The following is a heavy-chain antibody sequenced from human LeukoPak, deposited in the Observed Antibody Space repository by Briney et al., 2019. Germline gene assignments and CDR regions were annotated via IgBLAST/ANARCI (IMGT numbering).Heavy chain of an antibody. CDR3: AREDYYYGMDV. CDR1: GFTFSSYD. CDR2: IGTAGDT. J-gene: IGHJ6*02. Sequence: GGSLRLSCEAYGFTFSSYDMHWVRQATGKGLEWVSAIGTAGDTYYPGSVKGRFTISRENAKNSLYLQMNSLRAEDTAVYYCAREDYYYGMDVWGQGTTVTVSS. V-gene: IGHV3-13*01.